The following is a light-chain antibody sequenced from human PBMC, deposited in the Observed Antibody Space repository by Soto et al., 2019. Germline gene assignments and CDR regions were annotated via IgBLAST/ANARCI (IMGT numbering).Light chain of an antibody. CDR2: GAS. Sequence: EILLTQSPGTLSLSPGERATLSCRASQSVSSSYLAWYQQKPGQAPRLLIYGASSRATGIPDRFSGSGSGTDFTLTISRLEPEDFAAYYCQQYGSSSWTFGQGTKVDIK. V-gene: IGKV3-20*01. CDR3: QQYGSSSWT. CDR1: QSVSSSY. J-gene: IGKJ1*01.